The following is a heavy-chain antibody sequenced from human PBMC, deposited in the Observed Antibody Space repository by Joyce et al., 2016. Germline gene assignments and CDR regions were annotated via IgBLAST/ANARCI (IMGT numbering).Heavy chain of an antibody. V-gene: IGHV3-23*01. CDR2: ISSSGGST. Sequence: EVQLLESGGGLVQPGGSLRLSCAASRFAFSSYAMSWVRQVPGKGLECVSTISSSGGSTYYADSVKGRFTISRDNAENTLYLQMNSLRAGDTAVYYCAKDQDYGDYSVDYWGQRTLVTVSS. J-gene: IGHJ4*02. CDR1: RFAFSSYA. D-gene: IGHD4-17*01. CDR3: AKDQDYGDYSVDY.